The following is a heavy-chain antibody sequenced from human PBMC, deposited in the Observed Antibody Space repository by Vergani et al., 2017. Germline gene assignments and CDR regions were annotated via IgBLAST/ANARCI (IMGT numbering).Heavy chain of an antibody. CDR2: INPNRGGT. D-gene: IGHD1-26*01. Sequence: QVQLVQSGAEVKKPGASVKVSCKASGYTFTGSYMHWVRHAPGQGLEWMGWINPNRGGTNYAQKFQGRVTMTRDTSISTAYMALSRLRSDDTAVYYCARDTSGSYYVSHNWFDPWGQGTLVTVSS. V-gene: IGHV1-2*02. CDR3: ARDTSGSYYVSHNWFDP. J-gene: IGHJ5*02. CDR1: GYTFTGSY.